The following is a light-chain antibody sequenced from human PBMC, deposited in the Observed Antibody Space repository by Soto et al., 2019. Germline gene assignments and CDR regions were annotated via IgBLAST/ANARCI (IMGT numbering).Light chain of an antibody. CDR2: EVS. Sequence: QLVLTQPASVSGSPGQSITISCTGTSSDVGGYNYVSWYQQHPGKAPKLMIYEVSNRPSGVSNRFSGSKSGNTASLTISGLQAEDEADYYCSSYTSSSTHYVVFGGGTQLTVL. V-gene: IGLV2-14*01. CDR1: SSDVGGYNY. J-gene: IGLJ2*01. CDR3: SSYTSSSTHYVV.